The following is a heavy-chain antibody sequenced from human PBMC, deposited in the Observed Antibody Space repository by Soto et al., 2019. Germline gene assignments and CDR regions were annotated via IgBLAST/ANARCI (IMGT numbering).Heavy chain of an antibody. CDR2: INHSGST. CDR1: GGSFSVYY. V-gene: IGHV4-34*01. J-gene: IGHJ4*02. Sequence: PSDTLSLTCAVYGGSFSVYYWSWIRQPPGKGLEWIGEINHSGSTNYNPSLKSRVTISVDTSKNQFSLKLSSVTAADTAVYYCARSLRRGPPFDYWGQGTLVTVSS. D-gene: IGHD3-10*01. CDR3: ARSLRRGPPFDY.